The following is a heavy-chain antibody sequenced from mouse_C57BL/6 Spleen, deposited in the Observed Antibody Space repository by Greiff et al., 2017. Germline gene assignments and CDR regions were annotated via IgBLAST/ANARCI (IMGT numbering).Heavy chain of an antibody. J-gene: IGHJ2*01. Sequence: QVQLQQPGAELVMPGASVKLSCKASGYTFTSYWMHWVKQRPGQGLEWIGEIDPSDSYTNYNQKFKGKSTLTVDKSSSTAYMQLSSLTSEDSAVYYCAREGYFDDWGQGTTLTVSS. V-gene: IGHV1-69*01. CDR1: GYTFTSYW. CDR2: IDPSDSYT. CDR3: AREGYFDD.